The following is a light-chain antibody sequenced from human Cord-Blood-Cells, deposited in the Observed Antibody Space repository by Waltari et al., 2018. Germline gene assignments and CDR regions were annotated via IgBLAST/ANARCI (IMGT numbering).Light chain of an antibody. CDR3: NSRDNSGNHVV. Sequence: SCELTQHPVVSVALGQTVRITGQADSLRSQFASWYQQKPGQAPLLVIYGKNNRPSGIPDRFSGSRSGTTASLTITGAQAEDEADYYCNSRDNSGNHVVFGGGTKLTVL. CDR1: SLRSQF. V-gene: IGLV3-19*01. CDR2: GKN. J-gene: IGLJ2*01.